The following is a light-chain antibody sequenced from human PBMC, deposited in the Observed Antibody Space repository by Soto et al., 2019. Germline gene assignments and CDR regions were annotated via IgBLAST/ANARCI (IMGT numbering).Light chain of an antibody. CDR2: DVT. CDR1: SSVVGGYDY. J-gene: IGLJ1*01. Sequence: QSVLPQPASVSGSPGQSITISCTGTSSVVGGYDYVSWYQQHPGKAPKLMIYDVTNRPSGVSNRFSGSKSGNTASLTISGLQAEDEADYYCISYASINTYVFGTGTKVTVL. CDR3: ISYASINTYV. V-gene: IGLV2-14*01.